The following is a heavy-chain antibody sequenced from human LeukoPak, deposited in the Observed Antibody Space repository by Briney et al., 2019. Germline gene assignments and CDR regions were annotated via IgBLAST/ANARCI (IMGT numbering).Heavy chain of an antibody. J-gene: IGHJ4*02. CDR3: ARDGGRWLQFGGPPNFDY. Sequence: GASVKVSCKASGYTFTGYYMHWVRQAPGQGLEWMGWINPNSGGTNYAQKFRGRVTMTRDTSISTAYMELSRLRSDDTAVYYCARDGGRWLQFGGPPNFDYWGQGTLVTVSS. V-gene: IGHV1-2*02. CDR1: GYTFTGYY. CDR2: INPNSGGT. D-gene: IGHD5-24*01.